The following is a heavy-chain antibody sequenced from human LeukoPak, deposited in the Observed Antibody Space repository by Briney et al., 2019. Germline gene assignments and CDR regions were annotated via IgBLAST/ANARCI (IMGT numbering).Heavy chain of an antibody. D-gene: IGHD3-16*02. CDR2: ISDSGGNT. V-gene: IGHV3-23*01. CDR1: GFPFSTYA. Sequence: GGSLRLSCAASGFPFSTYAMSWVRQAPGKGLEWVSAISDSGGNTYYADSVKGRFTISRDNSKNTLYLQMNSLRAEDTAVYYCARETDDYVWGSYRYLDYWGQGTLVTVSS. J-gene: IGHJ4*02. CDR3: ARETDDYVWGSYRYLDY.